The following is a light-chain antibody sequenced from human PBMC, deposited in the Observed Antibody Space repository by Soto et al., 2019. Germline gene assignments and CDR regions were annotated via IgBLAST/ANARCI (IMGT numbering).Light chain of an antibody. V-gene: IGKV1-39*01. Sequence: DIQMTQSPYSLSASVGDRVTITCRASQSISSNLNWYQQKPGKAPKLLIYGASRLQSGVPSRFSGSGSGTDFTLIISSLQPEDFATYYCQQSYSTPRTFGQGTKLEIK. CDR1: QSISSN. CDR3: QQSYSTPRT. CDR2: GAS. J-gene: IGKJ2*01.